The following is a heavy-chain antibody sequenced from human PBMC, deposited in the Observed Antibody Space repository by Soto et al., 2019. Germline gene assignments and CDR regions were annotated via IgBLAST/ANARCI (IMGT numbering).Heavy chain of an antibody. CDR2: ISSSGSTI. J-gene: IGHJ5*02. CDR1: GFTFSDYY. V-gene: IGHV3-11*01. Sequence: PGGSLRLSCAASGFTFSDYYMSWIRQAPGKGLEWVSYISSSGSTIYYADSVKGRFTISRDNAKNSLYLQMNSLRAEDTAVYYCARENPAPCSSTSCYFLLGWFDPWGQGTLVTVSS. CDR3: ARENPAPCSSTSCYFLLGWFDP. D-gene: IGHD2-2*01.